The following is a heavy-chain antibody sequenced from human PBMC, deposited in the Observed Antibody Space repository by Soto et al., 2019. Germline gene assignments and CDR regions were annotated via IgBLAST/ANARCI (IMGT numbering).Heavy chain of an antibody. CDR2: INQNGSVQ. CDR3: ARDVDIT. V-gene: IGHV3-7*01. CDR1: GFTFNWYW. D-gene: IGHD3-9*01. J-gene: IGHJ5*01. Sequence: EVQLVESGGNVVQPGGSLRLSCAASGFTFNWYWMAWVRQAPGKGLEWVASINQNGSVQFYVDSVKGRFTISRDNTKNSVFLQMNTLRDEDTAVYYCARDVDITWGQGTLVTVSS.